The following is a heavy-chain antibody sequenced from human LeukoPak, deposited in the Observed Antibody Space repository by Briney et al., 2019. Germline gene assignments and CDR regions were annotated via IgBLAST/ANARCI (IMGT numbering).Heavy chain of an antibody. CDR1: GFTFSSYD. V-gene: IGHV3-13*01. CDR3: ARDFLSGFASVLDV. D-gene: IGHD3-3*01. CDR2: IGTAGDT. Sequence: PGGSLRLSCAASGFTFSSYDMHWVRQATGKGLEWVSAIGTAGDTYYPGSVKGRFTISRENAKNSLYLQMNSLRAGDTTVYYCARDFLSGFASVLDVWGQGTTVTVSS. J-gene: IGHJ6*02.